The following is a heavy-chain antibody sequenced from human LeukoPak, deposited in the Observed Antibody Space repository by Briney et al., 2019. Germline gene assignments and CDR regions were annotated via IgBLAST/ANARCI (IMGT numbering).Heavy chain of an antibody. V-gene: IGHV3-30*04. CDR2: ISYDGSNK. D-gene: IGHD7-27*01. CDR1: GFTFSSYA. CDR3: ASLIGAGYYYMDV. Sequence: SGRSLRLSCAASGFTFSSYAMHWVRQAPGKGLEWVAVISYDGSNKYYADSVKGRFTISRDNSKNTLYLQMNSLRAEDTAVYYCASLIGAGYYYMDVWGKGTTVTVSS. J-gene: IGHJ6*03.